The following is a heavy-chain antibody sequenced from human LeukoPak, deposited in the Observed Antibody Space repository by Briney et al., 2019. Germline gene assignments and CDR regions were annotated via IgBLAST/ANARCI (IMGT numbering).Heavy chain of an antibody. CDR2: IIPIFGTA. V-gene: IGHV1-69*05. CDR3: ARDRESGYSSSWYGRTFDP. Sequence: SVKVSCKASGYTFTGYYMHWVRQAPGQGLEWMGRIIPIFGTANYAQKFQGRVTITTDESTSTAYMELSSLRSEDAAVYYCARDRESGYSSSWYGRTFDPWGQGTLVTVSS. CDR1: GYTFTGYY. D-gene: IGHD6-13*01. J-gene: IGHJ5*02.